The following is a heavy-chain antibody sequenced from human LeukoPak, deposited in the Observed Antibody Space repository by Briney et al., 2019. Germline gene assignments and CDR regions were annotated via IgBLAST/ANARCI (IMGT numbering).Heavy chain of an antibody. CDR2: INHSGST. V-gene: IGHV4-34*01. CDR1: GGSFSGCY. Sequence: ASETLSLTCAVYGGSFSGCYWSWIRQPPGKGLEWIGEINHSGSTNYNPSLKSRVTISVDTSKNQFSLKLSSVTAADTAVYYCASYMVRGVITSDYWGQGTLVTVSS. CDR3: ASYMVRGVITSDY. J-gene: IGHJ4*02. D-gene: IGHD3-10*01.